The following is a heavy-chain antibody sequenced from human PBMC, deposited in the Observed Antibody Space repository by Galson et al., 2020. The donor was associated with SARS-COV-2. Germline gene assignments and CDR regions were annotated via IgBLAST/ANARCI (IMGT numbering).Heavy chain of an antibody. J-gene: IGHJ5*01. V-gene: IGHV4-34*01. Sequence: SETLSLTCAIYGGSFGGYYWTWIRQSPGKGLEWIGEIDQSGSTKYNPSLKSLVTISIDRSKNQFSLKLNSVTAADTAVYYCVRDVGTTRFSVRRRCWFDSWGQGTLVTVSS. CDR3: VRDVGTTRFSVRRRCWFDS. CDR1: GGSFGGYY. D-gene: IGHD1-26*01. CDR2: IDQSGST.